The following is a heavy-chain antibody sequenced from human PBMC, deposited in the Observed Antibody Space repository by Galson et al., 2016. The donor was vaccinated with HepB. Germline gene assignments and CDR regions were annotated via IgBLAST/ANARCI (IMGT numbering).Heavy chain of an antibody. J-gene: IGHJ4*02. V-gene: IGHV3-11*06. CDR3: ARGTYYYEK. Sequence: SLRLSCAASGFTFSDYYMNWIRQAPGKGLEWVSYISGSRTSTKYADSVKGRFTISRDNAMQSLYLQMSSLRAEDTAVYYCARGTYYYEKWGQGTLVTVSS. D-gene: IGHD3/OR15-3a*01. CDR1: GFTFSDYY. CDR2: ISGSRTST.